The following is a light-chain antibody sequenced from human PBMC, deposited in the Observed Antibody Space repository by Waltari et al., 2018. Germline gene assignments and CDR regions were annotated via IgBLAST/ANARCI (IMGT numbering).Light chain of an antibody. CDR2: DAS. J-gene: IGKJ2*01. V-gene: IGKV3-11*01. Sequence: EIVLTQSPATLSLSPGERATLSCRASQSVSSYLAWYQQKPGQAPRLLIYDASNRATGIPARFSGSGSGTDFTLTISSLEPEDFAVYYCQQRSNWPCTFGQGTKLEIK. CDR1: QSVSSY. CDR3: QQRSNWPCT.